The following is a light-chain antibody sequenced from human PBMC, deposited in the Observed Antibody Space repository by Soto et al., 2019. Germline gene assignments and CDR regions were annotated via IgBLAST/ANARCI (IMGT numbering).Light chain of an antibody. CDR2: AAS. J-gene: IGKJ1*01. V-gene: IGKV1-39*01. Sequence: DLQMTQSPSSLSASVGDRVSVTCRASQSISTFLNWYQQRPGEAPKLLIYAASSLQSGVPSRFSGSGSGADFTLTIGSLQPEEFATYYCQQSYTTPRTCGQGTKVEVK. CDR3: QQSYTTPRT. CDR1: QSISTF.